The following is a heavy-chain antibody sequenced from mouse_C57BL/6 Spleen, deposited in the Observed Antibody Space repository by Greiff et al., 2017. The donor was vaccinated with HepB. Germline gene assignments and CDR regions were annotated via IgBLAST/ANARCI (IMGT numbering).Heavy chain of an antibody. CDR1: GYAFSSSW. J-gene: IGHJ2*01. CDR2: IYPGDGDT. CDR3: ARFGYGLDY. D-gene: IGHD1-1*02. V-gene: IGHV1-82*01. Sequence: VQLQQSGPELVKPGASVKISCKASGYAFSSSWMNWVKQRPGKGLEWIGRIYPGDGDTNYNGKFKGKATLTADKSSSTAYMHLSSLTSEDSAVYFCARFGYGLDYWGQGTTLTVSS.